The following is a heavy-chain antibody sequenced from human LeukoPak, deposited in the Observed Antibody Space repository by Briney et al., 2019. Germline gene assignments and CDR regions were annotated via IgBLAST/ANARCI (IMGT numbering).Heavy chain of an antibody. Sequence: GRSLRLSCAASGFTFSSYGMHWVRQAPGKGLEWVGVISYDGSNKYYADSVRGRFSISRDNSKNTLYLQGNRLRAEDTAVYFWAKDQKQLVLIDYWGQRTLGSVSS. CDR3: AKDQKQLVLIDY. CDR2: ISYDGSNK. D-gene: IGHD6-6*01. V-gene: IGHV3-30*18. CDR1: GFTFSSYG. J-gene: IGHJ4*02.